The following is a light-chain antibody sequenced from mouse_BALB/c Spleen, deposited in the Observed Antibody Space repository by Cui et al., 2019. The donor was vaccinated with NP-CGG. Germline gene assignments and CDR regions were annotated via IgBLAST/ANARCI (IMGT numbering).Light chain of an antibody. CDR2: GTN. CDR3: ALWYSNLWV. V-gene: IGLV1*01. J-gene: IGLJ1*01. Sequence: QAVVTLESALTTSPGETVTLTCRSSTGTVTTSNYANWVQEKPDHLFTGLMGGTNNRAPGVPARVSGSRIGDKAALTITGAQTEDEAIYFCALWYSNLWVFGGGTKLTVL. CDR1: TGTVTTSNY.